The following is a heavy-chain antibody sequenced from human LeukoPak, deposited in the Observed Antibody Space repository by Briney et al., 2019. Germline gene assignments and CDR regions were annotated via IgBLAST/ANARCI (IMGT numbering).Heavy chain of an antibody. D-gene: IGHD1-26*01. CDR2: ISLYNGNT. V-gene: IGHV1-18*04. CDR3: ARVSGSVITREYYYYMDV. CDR1: GSSFSSYG. J-gene: IGHJ6*03. Sequence: ASVKLSRKASGSSFSSYGISWVRQAPRQGREGLGWISLYNGNTNYAQKFQGRVTLTTDRTTSTVYMDLRSLKSDDTAVYYCARVSGSVITREYYYYMDVWGIGTTVTVS.